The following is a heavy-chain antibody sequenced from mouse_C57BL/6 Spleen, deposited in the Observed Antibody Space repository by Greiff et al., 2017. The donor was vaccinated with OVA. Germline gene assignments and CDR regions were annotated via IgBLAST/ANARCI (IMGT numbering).Heavy chain of an antibody. Sequence: QVQLKESGPELVKPGASVKISCKASGYAFSSSWMNWVKQRPGKGLEWIGRIYPGDGDTNYNGKFKGKATLTADKSSSTAYMQLSSLTSEDSAVYYCARSDGSLYFDVWGTGATVTVSS. J-gene: IGHJ1*03. CDR2: IYPGDGDT. D-gene: IGHD2-3*01. CDR3: ARSDGSLYFDV. CDR1: GYAFSSSW. V-gene: IGHV1-82*01.